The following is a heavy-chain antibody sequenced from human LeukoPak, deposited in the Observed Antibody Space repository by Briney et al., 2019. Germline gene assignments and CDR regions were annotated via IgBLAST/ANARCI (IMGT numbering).Heavy chain of an antibody. D-gene: IGHD1-26*01. V-gene: IGHV4-30-4*08. CDR2: IYYSGST. J-gene: IGHJ4*02. Sequence: SETLSLTCTVSGGSLSSGDYYWSWIRQPPGKGLECIGYIYYSGSTYYNTSLKSRVTISVETPKKQFSLKLSSLCASDTTLSICARAGWEGTFDYWGQGTLVTVSS. CDR3: ARAGWEGTFDY. CDR1: GGSLSSGDYY.